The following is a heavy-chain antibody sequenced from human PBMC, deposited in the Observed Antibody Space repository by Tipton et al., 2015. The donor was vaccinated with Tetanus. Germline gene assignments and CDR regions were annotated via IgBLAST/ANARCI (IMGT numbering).Heavy chain of an antibody. CDR3: AKSRASSHYRGAFEI. J-gene: IGHJ3*02. D-gene: IGHD3-10*01. Sequence: SLRLSCAAPGFTFSSYGMSWVRQAPAKGLEWVSGISGSGDSTYYADSVKGRFTISRDNSKLYLQMNSLRAEDRAVYYCAKSRASSHYRGAFEIWGQGTMVTVSS. CDR1: GFTFSSYG. CDR2: ISGSGDST. V-gene: IGHV3-23*01.